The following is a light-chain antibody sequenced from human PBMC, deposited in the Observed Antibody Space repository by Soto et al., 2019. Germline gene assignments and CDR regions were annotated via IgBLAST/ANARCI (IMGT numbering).Light chain of an antibody. J-gene: IGKJ4*01. CDR2: DAS. CDR3: QQRSNWPPALS. CDR1: QSVNNF. V-gene: IGKV3-11*01. Sequence: VLTQSPATLSLSPGDRAPLSCRASQSVNNFLAWYQQKPGQTPRLLIYDASKRATGIPGRFSGSGSGTDFTLTISSLEPEDFAVYYCQQRSNWPPALSFGGGTKVDIK.